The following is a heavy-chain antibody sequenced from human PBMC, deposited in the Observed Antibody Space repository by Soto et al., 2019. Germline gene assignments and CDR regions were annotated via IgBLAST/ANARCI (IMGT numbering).Heavy chain of an antibody. J-gene: IGHJ4*02. CDR2: ISYDGSNK. V-gene: IGHV3-30-3*01. CDR1: GFTFSSYA. CDR3: AIDPLLYSGSYSSGINY. Sequence: GGSLRLSCAASGFTFSSYAMHWVRQAPGKGLEWVAVISYDGSNKYYADSVKGRFTISRDNSKNTLYLQMNSLRAEDTAVYYCAIDPLLYSGSYSSGINYWGQGTLVTVSS. D-gene: IGHD1-26*01.